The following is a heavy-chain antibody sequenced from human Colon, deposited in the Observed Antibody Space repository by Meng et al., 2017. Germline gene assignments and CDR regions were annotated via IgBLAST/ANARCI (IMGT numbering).Heavy chain of an antibody. D-gene: IGHD4-23*01. V-gene: IGHV4-4*02. Sequence: QVQLQESGPGLVNPSGILSLTCGVAGGSIRSSGWWSWVRQPQGKGLEWIGEIYHSGSTNYNPSLKSRVTISLDKSKNQFSLKLSSVTAADTAVYYCALGGNAPLDYWGQGTLVTVSS. CDR1: GGSIRSSGW. J-gene: IGHJ4*02. CDR3: ALGGNAPLDY. CDR2: IYHSGST.